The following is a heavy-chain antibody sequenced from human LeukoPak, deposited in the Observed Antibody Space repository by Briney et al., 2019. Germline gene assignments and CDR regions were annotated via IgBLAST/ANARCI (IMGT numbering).Heavy chain of an antibody. Sequence: GGSLRLSCAASGVTGSDNYMSWVRQAPGKGLEWVSIIYSGGSIYYADSVKGRFTISRHKNTLYLQMNSLRAEDTAVYYCASTKEDCGGDCYVAPFDYWGQGTLVTVSS. V-gene: IGHV3-53*04. J-gene: IGHJ4*02. CDR3: ASTKEDCGGDCYVAPFDY. D-gene: IGHD2-21*02. CDR1: GVTGSDNY. CDR2: IYSGGSI.